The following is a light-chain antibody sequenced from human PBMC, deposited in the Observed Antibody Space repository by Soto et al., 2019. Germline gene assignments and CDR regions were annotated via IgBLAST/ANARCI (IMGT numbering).Light chain of an antibody. Sequence: DMQMTQSPSSLSTSVGGRVTIACRASESIRNYLNWYQQKPGKAPKLLIYAASSLQSGVPSRFSGSGSGTDFTLTISSLQPEDFATYSCQQSYTTLFTFGPGTNVDMK. CDR1: ESIRNY. CDR3: QQSYTTLFT. J-gene: IGKJ3*01. V-gene: IGKV1-39*01. CDR2: AAS.